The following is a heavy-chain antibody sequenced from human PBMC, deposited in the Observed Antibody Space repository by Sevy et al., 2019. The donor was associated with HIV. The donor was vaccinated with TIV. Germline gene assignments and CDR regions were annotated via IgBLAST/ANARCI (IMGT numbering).Heavy chain of an antibody. V-gene: IGHV3-30*18. CDR3: AKDRDIVATNYYYYYGMDV. J-gene: IGHJ6*02. CDR2: ISYDGSNK. CDR1: GFTFSSYG. D-gene: IGHD5-12*01. Sequence: GGSLRLSCAASGFTFSSYGMHWVRQAPGKGLEWVAVISYDGSNKYYADSVKGRFTISRDNSKNTLYLQMNSLRAGDTAVYYCAKDRDIVATNYYYYYGMDVWGQGTTVTVSS.